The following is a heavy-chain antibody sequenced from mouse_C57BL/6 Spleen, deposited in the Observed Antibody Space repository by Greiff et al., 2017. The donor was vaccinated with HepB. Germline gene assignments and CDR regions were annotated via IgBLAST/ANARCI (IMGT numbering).Heavy chain of an antibody. CDR1: GYTFTSYW. V-gene: IGHV1-50*01. CDR3: ARPHYYGSSYGYFDY. Sequence: VQLQQPGAELVKPGASVKLSCKASGYTFTSYWMQWVNQRPGQGLEWIGEIDPSDSYTNYNQKFKGKATLTVDTPSSTAYMQLSSLTSEDSAVYYCARPHYYGSSYGYFDYWGQGTTLTVSS. CDR2: IDPSDSYT. J-gene: IGHJ2*01. D-gene: IGHD1-1*01.